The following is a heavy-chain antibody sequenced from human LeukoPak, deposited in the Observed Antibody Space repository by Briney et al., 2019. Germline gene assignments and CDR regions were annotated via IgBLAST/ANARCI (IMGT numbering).Heavy chain of an antibody. Sequence: GGSLRLSCAASGFTFSNAWMSWVRQAPGKGLEWVGRITSKTDGGTTDYVAPVKGRFTISRDDAKNTLYLQMNSLKADDTAVYYCTTDLRYFDRTGFAFDVWGQGTLVTVSS. CDR1: GFTFSNAW. J-gene: IGHJ3*01. D-gene: IGHD3-9*01. CDR2: ITSKTDGGTT. CDR3: TTDLRYFDRTGFAFDV. V-gene: IGHV3-15*01.